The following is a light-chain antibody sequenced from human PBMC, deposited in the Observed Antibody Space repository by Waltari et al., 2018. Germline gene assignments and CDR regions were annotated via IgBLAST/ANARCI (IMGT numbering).Light chain of an antibody. V-gene: IGKV3-15*01. CDR3: QQYNNWPLLT. J-gene: IGKJ4*01. CDR2: GAS. Sequence: EIVMTQSPATLSVFPGERATLSCRASQSVATYLAWYQQKPGQAPRLIIYGASTRPTGIPARFSGGGSGTEFTLTISSLQSEDFAVYYCQQYNNWPLLTFGGGTRVEIK. CDR1: QSVATY.